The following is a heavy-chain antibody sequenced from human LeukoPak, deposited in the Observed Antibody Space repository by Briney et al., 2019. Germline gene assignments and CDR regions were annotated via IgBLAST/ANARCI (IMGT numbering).Heavy chain of an antibody. D-gene: IGHD6-6*01. J-gene: IGHJ4*02. CDR1: GGSISSGSYY. CDR2: IYTSGST. Sequence: SETLSLTCTVSGGSISSGSYYWSWIRQPAEKGLEWIGHIYTSGSTNYNPSLKSRVAISIDTSKNQFSLKLSSVTTPDTAVYYCAREGQQLVPPFDYWGQGTLVTVSS. V-gene: IGHV4-61*09. CDR3: AREGQQLVPPFDY.